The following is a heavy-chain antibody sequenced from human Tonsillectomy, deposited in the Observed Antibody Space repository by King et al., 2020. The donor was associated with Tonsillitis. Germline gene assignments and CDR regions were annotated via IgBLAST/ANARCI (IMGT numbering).Heavy chain of an antibody. V-gene: IGHV3-21*01. CDR1: GFTFSSYY. Sequence: VQLVESGGGLVKPGGSLRLSCAASGFTFSSYYLNWVRQAPGKGLEWVSSIDSGSTYIYNADSVKGRFTISRDNAKNSLYLQMNSLKAEDTAVYYCAIDSVYDYGMDAGGQGTTLRVSS. CDR3: AIDSVYDYGMDA. J-gene: IGHJ6*02. D-gene: IGHD5/OR15-5a*01. CDR2: IDSGSTYI.